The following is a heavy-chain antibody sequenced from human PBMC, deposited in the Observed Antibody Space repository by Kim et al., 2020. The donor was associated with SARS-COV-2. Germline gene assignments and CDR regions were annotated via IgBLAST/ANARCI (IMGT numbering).Heavy chain of an antibody. CDR3: ARVAAGSYYYGMDV. J-gene: IGHJ6*02. Sequence: GGSLRLSCAASGFTFSSYAMHWVRQAPGKGLEWVAVISYDGSNKYYADSVKGRFTISRDNSKNTLYLQMNSLRAEDTAVYYCARVAAGSYYYGMDVWGQGTTVPVPS. V-gene: IGHV3-30-3*01. CDR1: GFTFSSYA. CDR2: ISYDGSNK. D-gene: IGHD6-13*01.